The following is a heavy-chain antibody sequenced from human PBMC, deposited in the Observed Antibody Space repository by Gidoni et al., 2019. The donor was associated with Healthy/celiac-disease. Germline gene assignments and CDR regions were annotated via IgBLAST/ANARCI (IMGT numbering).Heavy chain of an antibody. Sequence: QFQLQQWGPGLLKPAETLSLTCAVYGGSFSGYYWSWIRQPPGKGLEWIRESNHSGSTNYKPSLKRRVTRSVDTSKNQFSLKLSSVTAADTAVYYCARGIRTDYYDSSGSELENWGQGTLVTGSS. V-gene: IGHV4-34*01. J-gene: IGHJ4*02. CDR2: SNHSGST. CDR1: GGSFSGYY. CDR3: ARGIRTDYYDSSGSELEN. D-gene: IGHD3-22*01.